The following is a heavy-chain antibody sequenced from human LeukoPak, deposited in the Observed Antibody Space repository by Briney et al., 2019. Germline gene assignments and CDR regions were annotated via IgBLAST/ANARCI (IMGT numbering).Heavy chain of an antibody. CDR3: ARLEGAFDI. CDR1: GGSISSSSYY. Sequence: SETLSLTCTVSGGSISSSSYYWGWIRQPPGKGLEWIGSIYYSGSTYYNPSLKSRVTISVDTSKNQFSLKLSSVTAADTAVYYCARLEGAFDIWGQGTMVTVSS. CDR2: IYYSGST. V-gene: IGHV4-39*01. J-gene: IGHJ3*02.